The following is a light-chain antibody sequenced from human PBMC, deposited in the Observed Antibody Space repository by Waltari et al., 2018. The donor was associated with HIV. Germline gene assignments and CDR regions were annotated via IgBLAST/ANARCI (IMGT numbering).Light chain of an antibody. V-gene: IGKV1-5*03. J-gene: IGKJ2*01. CDR3: QQYNSYLYT. CDR2: KAS. CDR1: QSISSW. Sequence: DIQVTQSPSSLSATAGERATITCRASQSISSWLAWYQQKPGKAPKLLIYKASSLESGVPSRFSGSGSGTEFTLTISSLQPDDFATYYCQQYNSYLYTFGQGTKLEIK.